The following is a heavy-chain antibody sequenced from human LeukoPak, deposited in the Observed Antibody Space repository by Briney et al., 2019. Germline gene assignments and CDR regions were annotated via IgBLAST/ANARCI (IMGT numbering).Heavy chain of an antibody. Sequence: GGSLRLSCAASGFTFDDYAMHWVRQAPGKGLEWVSGISWNSGSIGYVDSVKGRFTISRDNAKNSLYLQMNSLRAEDTAVYYCASGYYASRGYFDYWGQGTLVIVSS. CDR2: ISWNSGSI. V-gene: IGHV3-9*01. J-gene: IGHJ4*02. CDR1: GFTFDDYA. CDR3: ASGYYASRGYFDY. D-gene: IGHD3-3*01.